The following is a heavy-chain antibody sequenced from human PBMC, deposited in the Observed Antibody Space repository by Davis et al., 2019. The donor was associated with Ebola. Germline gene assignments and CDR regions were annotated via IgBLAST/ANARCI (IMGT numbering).Heavy chain of an antibody. CDR2: IYSGGTT. CDR1: GVSISDSY. V-gene: IGHV4-4*07. Sequence: SETLSLTCTVSGVSISDSYWIWIRHPAGKGLEWIGRIYSGGTTYYNPSFKSRVSMSVDTSKNQLSLRLTSVTAADTARYYCARQFSNGWYPDWGQGTLVTVSS. CDR3: ARQFSNGWYPD. J-gene: IGHJ4*02. D-gene: IGHD6-19*01.